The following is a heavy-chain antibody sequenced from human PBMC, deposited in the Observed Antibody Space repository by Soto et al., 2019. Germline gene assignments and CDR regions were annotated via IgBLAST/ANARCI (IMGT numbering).Heavy chain of an antibody. V-gene: IGHV1-69*06. J-gene: IGHJ4*02. CDR3: ARGWETVGTTTPFAY. CDR1: GGTFSNYA. D-gene: IGHD1-26*01. Sequence: QVQLVQSGAEVKKPGSSVKVSCKASGGTFSNYAINWVRQAPGQGLEWMGGIIPLFGTPNYAQKFQGRVKFTAHKSTSPAYMELGSMRSDDTAVYYCARGWETVGTTTPFAYWGQGTLVTVSS. CDR2: IIPLFGTP.